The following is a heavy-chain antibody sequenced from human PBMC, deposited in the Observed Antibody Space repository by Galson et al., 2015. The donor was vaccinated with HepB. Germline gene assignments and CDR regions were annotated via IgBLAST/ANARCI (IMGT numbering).Heavy chain of an antibody. V-gene: IGHV3-73*01. J-gene: IGHJ4*02. CDR3: TRRYSSSWTDY. CDR1: GFTFSSYG. CDR2: IRSKANSYAT. Sequence: SLRLSCAASGFTFSSYGMHWVRQASGKGLEWVGRIRSKANSYATAYAASVKGRFTISRDGSKNTAYLQMNSLKTEDTAVYYCTRRYSSSWTDYWGQGTLVTVSS. D-gene: IGHD6-13*01.